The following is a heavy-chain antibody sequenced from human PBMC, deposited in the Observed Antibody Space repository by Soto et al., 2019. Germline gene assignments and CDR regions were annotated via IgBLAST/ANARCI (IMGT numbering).Heavy chain of an antibody. CDR2: IIPMFGTP. V-gene: IGHV1-69*13. Sequence: SVKVSCKASGVTFNRQDMRWVRQAPGQGLEWMGGIIPMFGTPHYAEKFQDRVTITADESTGTAYLELSSLTSEDTAVYYCAPSEGRDGYSFAYWGPGTLVTVSS. CDR1: GVTFNRQD. D-gene: IGHD5-12*01. J-gene: IGHJ4*02. CDR3: APSEGRDGYSFAY.